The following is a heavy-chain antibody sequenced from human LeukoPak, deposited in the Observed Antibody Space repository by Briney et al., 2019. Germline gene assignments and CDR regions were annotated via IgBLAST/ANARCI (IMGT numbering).Heavy chain of an antibody. CDR1: GGSISSSGYY. V-gene: IGHV4-31*03. D-gene: IGHD3-3*01. J-gene: IGHJ4*02. CDR2: IYCSGTT. CDR3: ARADIWSGYSY. Sequence: SQTLSLTCTVSGGSISSSGYYWSWIRQHPGKGLEWIGYIYCSGTTYSNPSLKSRVTMSVDTSKNQFSLKVSSVTAADTAVYYCARADIWSGYSYWGQGTLVTVSS.